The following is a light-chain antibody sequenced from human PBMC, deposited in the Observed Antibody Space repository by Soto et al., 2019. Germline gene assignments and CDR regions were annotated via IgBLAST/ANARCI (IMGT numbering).Light chain of an antibody. CDR1: QDISNY. V-gene: IGKV1-33*01. J-gene: IGKJ4*01. CDR2: DAS. CDR3: QQYDNVPALT. Sequence: DIQMTQSPSSLSASVGDRVTITCQASQDISNYLNWYQQKPGKAPKLLIYDASNLETGVPSRFSGSGSRTDFTFTISSLQPEDIATYYCQQYDNVPALTFGGGTKVEIK.